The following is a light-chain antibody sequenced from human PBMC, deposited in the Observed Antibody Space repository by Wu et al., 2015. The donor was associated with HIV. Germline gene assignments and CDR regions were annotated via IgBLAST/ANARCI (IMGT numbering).Light chain of an antibody. J-gene: IGKJ1*01. Sequence: DIQMTQSPSTLSASVGDRVTITCRASQSINSWLAWYQQKPGKAPKLLIYKASSLESGVPSRFSGSGSGTEFTLTISSLQPDDFATYYCQQYNTYWWTFG. CDR3: QQYNTYWWT. CDR1: QSINSW. CDR2: KAS. V-gene: IGKV1-5*03.